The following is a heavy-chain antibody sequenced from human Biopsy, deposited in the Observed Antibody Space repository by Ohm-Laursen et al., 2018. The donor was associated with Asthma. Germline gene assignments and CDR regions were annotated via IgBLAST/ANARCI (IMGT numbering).Heavy chain of an antibody. V-gene: IGHV4-59*01. Sequence: SETLSLTCAVSPGSINDYYWNWIRQFPGKGLEWIGYVHSTGSTRFNPSLKSRLTISVETSVDQVSLKLTSVTAADTAVYYCARATSTWSQSGPHYFDHWGQGTTVTVSP. CDR2: VHSTGST. D-gene: IGHD6-13*01. J-gene: IGHJ4*03. CDR1: PGSINDYY. CDR3: ARATSTWSQSGPHYFDH.